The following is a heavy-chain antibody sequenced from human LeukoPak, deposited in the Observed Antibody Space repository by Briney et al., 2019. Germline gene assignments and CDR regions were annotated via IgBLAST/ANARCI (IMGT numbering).Heavy chain of an antibody. CDR3: ARDDDGDNPPDY. D-gene: IGHD4-17*01. Sequence: GGSLRLSCAASGFTFSAYYMAWLRQAPGKGPEWVSHISGSSSDRRHADSVKGRFTISRDNAKSSLYLQMNSLRAKDTAVYYCARDDDGDNPPDYWGQGTLVTVSS. CDR2: ISGSSSDR. V-gene: IGHV3-11*05. CDR1: GFTFSAYY. J-gene: IGHJ4*02.